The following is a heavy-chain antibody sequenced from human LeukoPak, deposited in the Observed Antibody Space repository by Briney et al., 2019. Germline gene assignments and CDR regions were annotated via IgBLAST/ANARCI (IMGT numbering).Heavy chain of an antibody. V-gene: IGHV1-2*02. J-gene: IGHJ4*02. CDR3: ARVGRSVVVPAATGAYFDY. CDR2: INPNSGGT. CDR1: GYTFTNYY. D-gene: IGHD2-2*01. Sequence: ASVKFSCKASGYTFTNYYIHWVRQAPGQGLEWMGWINPNSGGTNYAQRFQGRVTVTRDTSISTAYMELSRLRSENTAVYYCARVGRSVVVPAATGAYFDYWGQGTLVTVSS.